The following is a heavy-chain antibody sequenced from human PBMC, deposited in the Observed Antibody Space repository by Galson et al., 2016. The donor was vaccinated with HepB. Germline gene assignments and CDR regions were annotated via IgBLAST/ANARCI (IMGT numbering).Heavy chain of an antibody. J-gene: IGHJ4*02. CDR3: ARYPTLIVEYYFDY. V-gene: IGHV4-39*01. CDR2: IYYSGST. CDR1: GDSISSTSYY. D-gene: IGHD3-22*01. Sequence: SETLSLTCTVSGDSISSTSYYWGWIRQPPGKGLEWVGSIYYSGSTNYNPSLKSRVTISVDTSKNQFSLKLTSVTAPDTAVYFCARYPTLIVEYYFDYWGQGILVTVSS.